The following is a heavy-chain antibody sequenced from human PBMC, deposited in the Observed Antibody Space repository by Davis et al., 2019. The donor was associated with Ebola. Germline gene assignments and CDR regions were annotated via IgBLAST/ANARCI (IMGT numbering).Heavy chain of an antibody. V-gene: IGHV4-39*01. CDR3: ARQKCGGGSCYGRRYYYYGMDV. CDR2: IRVQTCAAM. Sequence: SETLSLTCSVSGDSIISDTYYWAWIRQPPGEGLEWIGSIRVQTCAAMYYSPSLKSRITISGDRSKNQFSLSLTSVTAADTAVYYCARQKCGGGSCYGRRYYYYGMDVWGQGTTVTVSS. D-gene: IGHD2-15*01. J-gene: IGHJ6*02. CDR1: GDSIISDTYY.